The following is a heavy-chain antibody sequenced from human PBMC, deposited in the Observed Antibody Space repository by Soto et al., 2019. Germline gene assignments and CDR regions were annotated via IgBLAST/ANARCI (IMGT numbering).Heavy chain of an antibody. CDR3: ARDWDSSSYFGP. V-gene: IGHV3-30-3*01. CDR2: ISYDGSNK. D-gene: IGHD6-6*01. J-gene: IGHJ5*02. CDR1: GFTFSSYA. Sequence: QVQLVESGGGVVQPGRSLRLSCAASGFTFSSYAMHWVRQAPGKGLEWVAVISYDGSNKYYADSVKGRFTISRDNSKNTLYLQMNSLRAEDTAVYYCARDWDSSSYFGPWGQGTLVTVSS.